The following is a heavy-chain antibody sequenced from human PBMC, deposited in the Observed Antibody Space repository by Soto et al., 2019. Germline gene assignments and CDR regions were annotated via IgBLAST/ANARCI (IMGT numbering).Heavy chain of an antibody. V-gene: IGHV3-33*01. CDR1: GFTFSSYG. J-gene: IGHJ6*02. Sequence: GGSLRLSCAASGFTFSSYGMHWVRQAPGKGLEWVAVIWYDGSNKYYADSVKGRFTISRDNSKNTLYLQMNSLRAEDTAVYYCARDIGGYCSSTSRYVDYYYYGMDGWGQGTTVTVSS. CDR3: ARDIGGYCSSTSRYVDYYYYGMDG. D-gene: IGHD2-2*01. CDR2: IWYDGSNK.